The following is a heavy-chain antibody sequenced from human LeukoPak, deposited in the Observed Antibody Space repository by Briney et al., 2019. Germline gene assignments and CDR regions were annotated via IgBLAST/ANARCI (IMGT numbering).Heavy chain of an antibody. CDR2: INHSGST. CDR3: ASNGGQIVGATRKFDY. D-gene: IGHD1-26*01. V-gene: IGHV4-34*01. Sequence: SETMSLTCAVYGGSFSGYYWSWIRQPPGKGLEWIGEINHSGSTNYNPSLKSRVTISVDTSKNQFSLKLSSVTAADTAVYYCASNGGQIVGATRKFDYWGQGTLVTVSS. J-gene: IGHJ4*02. CDR1: GGSFSGYY.